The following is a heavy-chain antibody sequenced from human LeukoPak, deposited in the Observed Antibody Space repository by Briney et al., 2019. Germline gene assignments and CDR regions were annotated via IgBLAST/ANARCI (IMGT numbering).Heavy chain of an antibody. D-gene: IGHD3-3*01. J-gene: IGHJ4*02. V-gene: IGHV4-59*08. CDR1: GGSISSYY. Sequence: IPSETLSLTCTVSGGSISSYYWSWIRQPPGKGLEWIGYIYYSGSTNYNPSLKSRVTISVDTSKSQFSLKLSSVTAADTAVYYCARGYDFWSGSLGYFDYWGQGTLVTVSS. CDR2: IYYSGST. CDR3: ARGYDFWSGSLGYFDY.